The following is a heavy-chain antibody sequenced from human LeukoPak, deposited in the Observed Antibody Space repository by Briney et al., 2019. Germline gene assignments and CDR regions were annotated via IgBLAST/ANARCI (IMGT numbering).Heavy chain of an antibody. J-gene: IGHJ5*02. CDR1: GYTFTGYY. CDR2: INPNSGGT. D-gene: IGHD1/OR15-1a*01. V-gene: IGHV1-2*02. Sequence: ASVKVSCKASGYTFTGYYMHWVRQAPGQGLEWMGWINPNSGGTNYAQKFQGRVTMTRDTSISTAYMELSRLRSDDTAVYYCARGVRSVVSLEEPNWFDPWGQGTLVTVSS. CDR3: ARGVRSVVSLEEPNWFDP.